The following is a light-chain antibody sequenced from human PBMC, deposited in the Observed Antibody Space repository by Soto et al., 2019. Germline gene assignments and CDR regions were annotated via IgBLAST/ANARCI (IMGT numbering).Light chain of an antibody. CDR1: SSDVGGYNY. V-gene: IGLV2-14*03. Sequence: QSVLTQPASVSGSPGQSITISCTGTSSDVGGYNYVSWYQHLPGKAPKLMIYDVSNRPSGVSNRFSGSKSGNTASLTISGLQAEDEADYYCSSYTSSSTVVFGGGTKVTVL. CDR3: SSYTSSSTVV. J-gene: IGLJ2*01. CDR2: DVS.